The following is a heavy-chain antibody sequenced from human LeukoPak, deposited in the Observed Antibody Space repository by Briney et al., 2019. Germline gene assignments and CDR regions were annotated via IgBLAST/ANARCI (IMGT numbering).Heavy chain of an antibody. CDR3: ARGLGSSSWTTYFDY. V-gene: IGHV1-8*01. D-gene: IGHD6-13*01. Sequence: ASVKVSCKASGYTFTSYDINWVRQATGQGLEWMGWMNPNSGNTGYAQKFQGRVTMTRNTSISTAYMELGSLRSEDTAVYYCARGLGSSSWTTYFDYWGQGTLVTVSS. CDR2: MNPNSGNT. J-gene: IGHJ4*02. CDR1: GYTFTSYD.